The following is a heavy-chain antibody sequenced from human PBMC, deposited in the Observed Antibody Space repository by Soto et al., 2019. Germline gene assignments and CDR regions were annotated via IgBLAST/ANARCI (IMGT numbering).Heavy chain of an antibody. CDR2: IYHSGST. CDR3: ARGMTTVTTFDY. V-gene: IGHV4-30-2*01. Sequence: SETLSLTCTVSGGSISSGGYSCSWIRQPPGKGLEWIGYIYHSGSTYYNPSLKSRVTISVDRSKNQFSLKLSSVTAADTAVYYCARGMTTVTTFDYWGQGTLVTVSS. D-gene: IGHD4-4*01. CDR1: GGSISSGGYS. J-gene: IGHJ4*02.